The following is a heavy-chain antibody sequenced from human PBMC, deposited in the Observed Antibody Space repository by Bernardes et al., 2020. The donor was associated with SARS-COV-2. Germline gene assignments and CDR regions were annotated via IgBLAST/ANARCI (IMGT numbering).Heavy chain of an antibody. CDR3: AREVPGSSSGGGFDY. D-gene: IGHD6-19*01. J-gene: IGHJ4*02. CDR2: INPNSGGT. V-gene: IGHV1-2*02. CDR1: GYTFTGYY. Sequence: ASVKVSCKASGYTFTGYYMHWVRQAPGQGLEWMGWINPNSGGTNYAQKFQGRVTMTRDTSISTAYMELSRLRSDDTAVYYCAREVPGSSSGGGFDYWGQGTLVTVSS.